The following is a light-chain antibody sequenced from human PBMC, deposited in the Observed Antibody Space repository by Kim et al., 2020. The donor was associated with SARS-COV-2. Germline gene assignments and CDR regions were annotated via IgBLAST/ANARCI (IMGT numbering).Light chain of an antibody. Sequence: QSALTQPASVSGSPGQSITISCTGTSSDVGGYNYVSWYQQHPGKAPKLMIYDVSKRPSGVSNRFSGSKSGNTAPLTISGLQAEDEADYYCSSYTSSSHVFGTGTKVTVL. V-gene: IGLV2-14*01. CDR2: DVS. CDR1: SSDVGGYNY. CDR3: SSYTSSSHV. J-gene: IGLJ1*01.